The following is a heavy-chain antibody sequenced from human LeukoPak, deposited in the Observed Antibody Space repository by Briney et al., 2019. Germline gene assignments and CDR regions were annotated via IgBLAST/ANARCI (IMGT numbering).Heavy chain of an antibody. CDR2: ISSSSSYI. CDR1: GFTFSSYS. D-gene: IGHD7-27*01. Sequence: PGGSLRLSCAASGFTFSSYSMNWVRQAPGKGLEWVSSISSSSSYIYYADSVKGRFTISTDNAKNSLYLQMNSLRAEDTAVYYCARDPSVGKRNIWGQGTMVTVSS. J-gene: IGHJ3*02. CDR3: ARDPSVGKRNI. V-gene: IGHV3-21*01.